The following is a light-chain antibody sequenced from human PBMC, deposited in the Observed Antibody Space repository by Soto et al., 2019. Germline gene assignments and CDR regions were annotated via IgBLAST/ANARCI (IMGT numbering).Light chain of an antibody. Sequence: QSALTQPASVSGSPGQSITISCTAASSDIGGYNYVSWFQHHPGKAPRLMIYDVNNRPSGVSYRFSGSKSGNTASLAISVLQAEDEAYYYCSSYISSLVIFGGGTKLTVL. CDR3: SSYISSLVI. J-gene: IGLJ2*01. CDR2: DVN. V-gene: IGLV2-14*03. CDR1: SSDIGGYNY.